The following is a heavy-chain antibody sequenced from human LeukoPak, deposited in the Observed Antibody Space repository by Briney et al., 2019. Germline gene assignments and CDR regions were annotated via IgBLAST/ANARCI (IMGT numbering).Heavy chain of an antibody. CDR2: ISAYNGNT. D-gene: IGHD3-22*01. V-gene: IGHV1-18*01. Sequence: GASVKVSCKASGYTFTSYGISWVRQAPGQGLEWMGWISAYNGNTNYAQKLQGRVTMTTDTSTSTAYMELRSLRSDDTAVYYCARDTHRSSGYFLTAQNPFDYWGQGTLVTVSS. CDR3: ARDTHRSSGYFLTAQNPFDY. CDR1: GYTFTSYG. J-gene: IGHJ4*02.